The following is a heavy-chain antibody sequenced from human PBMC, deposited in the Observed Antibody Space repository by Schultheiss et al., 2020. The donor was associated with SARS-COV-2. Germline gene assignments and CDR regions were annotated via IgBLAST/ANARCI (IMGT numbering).Heavy chain of an antibody. Sequence: SETLSLTCTVSGGSISNYYWSWIRQPPGKGLEWIGEINHSGSTNYNPSLKSRVTISVDTSKNQFSLKLSSVTAADTAVYYCARGRSSSWYPLPYYYYYYMDVWGKGTTVTVSS. V-gene: IGHV4-59*12. D-gene: IGHD6-13*01. CDR2: INHSGST. J-gene: IGHJ6*03. CDR3: ARGRSSSWYPLPYYYYYYMDV. CDR1: GGSISNYY.